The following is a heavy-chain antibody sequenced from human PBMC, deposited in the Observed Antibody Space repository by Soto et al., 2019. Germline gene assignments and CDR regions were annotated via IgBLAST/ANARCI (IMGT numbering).Heavy chain of an antibody. J-gene: IGHJ5*02. CDR3: AKRRGTTIFGVVHNWFDP. D-gene: IGHD3-3*01. Sequence: SLRHSCAAAGVTFSSYAMSWVRQAPGKGLEWVSAISGSGGSTYYADSVKGRFTISRDNSKNTLYLQMNSLSAEDTAVYYCAKRRGTTIFGVVHNWFDPWGQGTLVTVSS. V-gene: IGHV3-23*01. CDR1: GVTFSSYA. CDR2: ISGSGGST.